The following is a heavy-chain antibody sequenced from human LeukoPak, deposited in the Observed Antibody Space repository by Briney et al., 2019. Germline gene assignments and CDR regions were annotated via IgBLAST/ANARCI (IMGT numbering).Heavy chain of an antibody. V-gene: IGHV3-23*01. J-gene: IGHJ3*02. Sequence: GGSLRLSCAASGFTFSSYAMSWVRQAPGKGLEWVSAISGSGGSTYYAVSVKGRFTISRDNSKNTLYLQMNSLRAEDTAVYYCATSGYYHPSGAFDIWGQGTMVTVSS. CDR2: ISGSGGST. CDR1: GFTFSSYA. CDR3: ATSGYYHPSGAFDI. D-gene: IGHD3-22*01.